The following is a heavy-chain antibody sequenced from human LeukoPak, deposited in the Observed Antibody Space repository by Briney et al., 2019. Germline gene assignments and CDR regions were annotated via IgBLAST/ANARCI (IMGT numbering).Heavy chain of an antibody. CDR1: GGSISSYY. Sequence: NPSETLSLTCTVSGGSISSYYWSWIRQPPGKGLEWIGYIYYSGSTNYNPSLKSRVTISVDTSKNQFSLKLSSVTAADTAVYYCVREAISMVRGVDYWGQGTLVTVSS. D-gene: IGHD3-10*01. CDR2: IYYSGST. V-gene: IGHV4-59*01. CDR3: VREAISMVRGVDY. J-gene: IGHJ4*02.